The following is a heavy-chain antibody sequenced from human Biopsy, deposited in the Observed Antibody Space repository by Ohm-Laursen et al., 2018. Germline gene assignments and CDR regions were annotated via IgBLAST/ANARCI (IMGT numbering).Heavy chain of an antibody. J-gene: IGHJ4*02. CDR3: AKDQGYYYDRSVYYYFDY. Sequence: GSLRPSCTASGFTFSSYAMSWVRQAPGKGLEWVSAITSSGDTTYYSDSVKGRFTISRDSSKNTLHLQMNSLGAEDTAVYYCAKDQGYYYDRSVYYYFDYWGQGTLVTVSS. D-gene: IGHD3-22*01. CDR1: GFTFSSYA. V-gene: IGHV3-23*01. CDR2: ITSSGDTT.